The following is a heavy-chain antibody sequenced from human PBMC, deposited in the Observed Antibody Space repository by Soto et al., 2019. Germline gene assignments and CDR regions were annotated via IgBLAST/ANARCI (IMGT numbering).Heavy chain of an antibody. CDR3: ARAYSSSSPVDY. J-gene: IGHJ4*02. V-gene: IGHV4-59*01. D-gene: IGHD6-6*01. CDR2: IYYSGST. CDR1: GGSIVRSY. Sequence: SETLWHTCSVSGGSIVRSYWSWIRQPPGKGLEWIGYIYYSGSTTHNPSLKSRVTISVDTSKNQFSLKLSSVTAADTAVYYCARAYSSSSPVDYWGQGTLVTVS.